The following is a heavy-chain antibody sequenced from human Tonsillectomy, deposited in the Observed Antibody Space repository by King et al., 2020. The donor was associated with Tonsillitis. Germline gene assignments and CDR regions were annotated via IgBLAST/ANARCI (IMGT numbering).Heavy chain of an antibody. CDR3: ATSITMIVVVIN. CDR1: GFTFSSYA. V-gene: IGHV3-23*04. J-gene: IGHJ4*02. Sequence: VQLVESGGGLVQPGGSLRLSCAASGFTFSSYAMSWVRQAPGKGLEWVSAISGSGGSTYYADSVKGRFTISRDNSKNTLNLQMNSLRAEDTAVYYCATSITMIVVVINWGQGTLVTVSS. CDR2: ISGSGGST. D-gene: IGHD3-22*01.